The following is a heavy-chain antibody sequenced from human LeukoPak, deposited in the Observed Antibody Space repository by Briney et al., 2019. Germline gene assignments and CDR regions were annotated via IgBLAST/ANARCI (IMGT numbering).Heavy chain of an antibody. D-gene: IGHD1-26*01. Sequence: GASVKVSCKGSGYTFTGYYLHWVRQAPGQGLEWMGWINPNSGGTNYAQKFQGSVTMTRDTSTSTVYMELSRLRSDDTAVYYCARASGSYWWFDSWGQGTLVTVSS. V-gene: IGHV1-2*02. J-gene: IGHJ5*01. CDR1: GYTFTGYY. CDR2: INPNSGGT. CDR3: ARASGSYWWFDS.